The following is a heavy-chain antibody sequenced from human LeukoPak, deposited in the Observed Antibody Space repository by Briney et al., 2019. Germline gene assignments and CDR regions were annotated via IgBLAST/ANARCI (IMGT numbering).Heavy chain of an antibody. D-gene: IGHD6-19*01. Sequence: GASVKVSCKASGYTFTSYYMHWVRQAPGQGLEWMGIINPSGGSTSYAQKFQGRVTMTRDTSTSTVYMELSSLRSEDTAVYYCAREAVAEFGSGGFDPWGQGTLVTVSS. J-gene: IGHJ5*02. CDR1: GYTFTSYY. CDR2: INPSGGST. CDR3: AREAVAEFGSGGFDP. V-gene: IGHV1-46*01.